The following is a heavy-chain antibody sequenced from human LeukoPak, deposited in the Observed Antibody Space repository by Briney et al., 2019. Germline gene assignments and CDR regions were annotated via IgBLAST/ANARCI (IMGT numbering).Heavy chain of an antibody. D-gene: IGHD4-11*01. CDR2: ISTRSSHI. CDR3: ARDWDYSFDY. CDR1: GFTLSNYG. J-gene: IGHJ4*02. V-gene: IGHV3-21*01. Sequence: GGSLRLSCAASGFTLSNYGMNWVRQAPGRGLEWVSSISTRSSHIYYADSVRGRFTISRDNAKNSLYLHMNSLRAEDTAVYYCARDWDYSFDYWGQGTLVTVSS.